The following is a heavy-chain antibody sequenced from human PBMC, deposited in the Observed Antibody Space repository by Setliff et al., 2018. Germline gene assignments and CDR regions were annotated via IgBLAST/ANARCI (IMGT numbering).Heavy chain of an antibody. CDR2: IYHYGNT. CDR3: ARDASASDGRNAFDI. J-gene: IGHJ3*02. D-gene: IGHD1-26*01. Sequence: SETLSLTCNVSGGSISSSGYYWGWIRQPPGKGLEWIGRIYHYGNTYYNSSLKSRLTISVDTSNSQFSLKLSSVTAADTAIYYCARDASASDGRNAFDIWGQGTMVTVSS. CDR1: GGSISSSGYY. V-gene: IGHV4-39*07.